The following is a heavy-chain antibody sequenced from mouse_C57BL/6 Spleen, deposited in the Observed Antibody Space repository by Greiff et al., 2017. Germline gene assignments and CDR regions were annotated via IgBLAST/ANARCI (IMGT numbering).Heavy chain of an antibody. CDR2: IDPSDSYT. J-gene: IGHJ2*01. CDR1: GYTFTSYW. V-gene: IGHV1-50*01. CDR3: ARRRFDY. Sequence: QVQLQQPGAELVKPGASVKLSCKASGYTFTSYWMQWVKQRPGQGLEWIGEIDPSDSYTNYNQKFKGKATLTVDISSSTAYMQLSSLTSEDSAVYYCARRRFDYWGQGTTLTVSS.